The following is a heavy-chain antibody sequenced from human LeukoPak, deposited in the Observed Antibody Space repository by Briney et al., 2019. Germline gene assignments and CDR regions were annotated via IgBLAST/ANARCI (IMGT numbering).Heavy chain of an antibody. CDR3: ARGGVGGYDYFDS. CDR2: ISHTGST. V-gene: IGHV4-59*12. D-gene: IGHD5-12*01. Sequence: SETLSLTCTVSGGSISSYYWSWIRQPPGKGLEWIGFISHTGSTNYNPSLKSRVTISIDTSKNQFSLKLNSVTAAETAMYFCARGGVGGYDYFDSWGQGTLVAVSS. J-gene: IGHJ4*02. CDR1: GGSISSYY.